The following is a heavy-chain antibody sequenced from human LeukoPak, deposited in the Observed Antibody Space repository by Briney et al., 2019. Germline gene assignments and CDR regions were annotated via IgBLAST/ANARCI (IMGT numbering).Heavy chain of an antibody. D-gene: IGHD3-22*01. V-gene: IGHV3-20*04. J-gene: IGHJ4*02. CDR1: GFTFDDYG. CDR2: INWNGGST. Sequence: GGSLRLSCAASGFTFDDYGTSWVRQAPGKGLEWVSGINWNGGSTGYADSVKGRFTISRDNSRSTLYLRMDSLRAEDTAVYYCAKAGAYDTSGYYYYLEYWGQGTLVTVSS. CDR3: AKAGAYDTSGYYYYLEY.